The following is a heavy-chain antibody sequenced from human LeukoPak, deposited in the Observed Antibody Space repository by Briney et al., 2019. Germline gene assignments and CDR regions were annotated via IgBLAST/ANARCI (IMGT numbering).Heavy chain of an antibody. D-gene: IGHD3-22*01. J-gene: IGHJ5*02. CDR3: ARGRFSSGYYYGARLDWFDP. V-gene: IGHV1-18*01. Sequence: GASVKVSCKASGYTFTSYGISWVRQAPGQGLEWMGWISAYNGNTNYAQKLQGRVTMTTDTSTSTAYMELRSLRSDDTAVYYCARGRFSSGYYYGARLDWFDPWGQGTLVTVSS. CDR1: GYTFTSYG. CDR2: ISAYNGNT.